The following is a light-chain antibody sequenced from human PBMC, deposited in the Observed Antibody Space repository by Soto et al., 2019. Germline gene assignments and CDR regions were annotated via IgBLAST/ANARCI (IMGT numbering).Light chain of an antibody. CDR1: QSVSSSY. CDR2: GAS. CDR3: HQYVSSPLT. J-gene: IGKJ4*01. V-gene: IGKV3-20*01. Sequence: EIVLTQSPGTLSLSPGERATLSCRASQSVSSSYLAWYQQKPGQAPRLLIYGASSRATGFPDRFSGSGSGTDFTLTISRLEPEDFAVYYCHQYVSSPLTFGGGTKVENK.